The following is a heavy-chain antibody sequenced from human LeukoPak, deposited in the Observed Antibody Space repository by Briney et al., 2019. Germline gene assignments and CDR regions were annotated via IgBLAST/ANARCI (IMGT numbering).Heavy chain of an antibody. Sequence: SGGSLRLSCAASGFRFSGHYMSWIRQAPGKGLEWISYITNSGDFVSYADSVKGRFTISRDNAKNSLYLQMNSLRAEDTAVYYCAREARATPDFWGQGTVVTVSS. J-gene: IGHJ4*02. CDR1: GFRFSGHY. CDR3: AREARATPDF. D-gene: IGHD1-26*01. CDR2: ITNSGDFV. V-gene: IGHV3-11*01.